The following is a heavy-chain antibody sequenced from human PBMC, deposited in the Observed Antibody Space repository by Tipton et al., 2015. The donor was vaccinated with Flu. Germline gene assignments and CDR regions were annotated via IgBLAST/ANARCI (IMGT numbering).Heavy chain of an antibody. CDR2: INHSGST. Sequence: LRLSCAVYGGSFSGYYWSWIRQPPGKGLEWIGEINHSGSTNYNPSLKSRVTISVDTSKNQFSLKLSSVTAADTAVYYCAREGGSYYNAFDIWGQGTMVTVSS. D-gene: IGHD1-26*01. J-gene: IGHJ3*02. CDR1: GGSFSGYY. V-gene: IGHV4-34*01. CDR3: AREGGSYYNAFDI.